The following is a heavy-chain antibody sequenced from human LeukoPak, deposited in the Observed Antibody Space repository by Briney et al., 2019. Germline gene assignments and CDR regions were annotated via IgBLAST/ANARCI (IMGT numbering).Heavy chain of an antibody. CDR1: GYTFTSYG. D-gene: IGHD3-10*01. V-gene: IGHV1-18*01. CDR3: ARVPMVRGVLGPRSPFDY. CDR2: ISAYNGNT. J-gene: IGHJ4*02. Sequence: GASVKVSCKASGYTFTSYGISWVRQAPGQGHEWMGWISAYNGNTNYAQKLQGRVTMTTDTSTSTAYMELRSLRSDDTAVYYCARVPMVRGVLGPRSPFDYWGQGTLVTVSS.